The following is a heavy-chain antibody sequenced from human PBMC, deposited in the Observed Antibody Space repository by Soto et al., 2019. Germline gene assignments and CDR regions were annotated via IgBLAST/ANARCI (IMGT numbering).Heavy chain of an antibody. CDR2: ISGSGART. Sequence: GGSLRLSCAASGFTFSNYAMSWVRQAPGKGLEWVSGISGSGARTYYADSVKGRFTISRDNSKNTLYLQMNSLRAEDTAVYYCARSTSLGGMDVWGQGTTVTVSS. V-gene: IGHV3-23*01. CDR1: GFTFSNYA. D-gene: IGHD1-1*01. CDR3: ARSTSLGGMDV. J-gene: IGHJ6*02.